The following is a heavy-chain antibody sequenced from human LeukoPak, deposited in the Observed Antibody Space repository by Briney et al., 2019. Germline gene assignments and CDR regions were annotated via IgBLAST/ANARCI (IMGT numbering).Heavy chain of an antibody. CDR3: ARDLSTLGAHDFDY. D-gene: IGHD1-26*01. CDR2: ISAYNGNT. Sequence: ASVKVSCKASGYTFTSYGISWVRQAPGQGLEWMGWISAYNGNTNYAQKLQGRVTMTTDTSTSTAYMELRGLRSDDTAVYYCARDLSTLGAHDFDYWGQGTLVTVSS. J-gene: IGHJ4*02. V-gene: IGHV1-18*01. CDR1: GYTFTSYG.